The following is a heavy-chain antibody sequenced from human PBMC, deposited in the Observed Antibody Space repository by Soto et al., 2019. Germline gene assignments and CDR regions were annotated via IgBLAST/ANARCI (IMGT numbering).Heavy chain of an antibody. CDR3: ARESGGYYFDY. CDR1: GFTFNTYA. J-gene: IGHJ4*02. D-gene: IGHD3-10*01. Sequence: QVQLMESGGGVVQPGRSLRLSCAASGFTFNTYAMHWVRQAPGKGLEWVAVITPDGTEQYYADSVKGRFTISRDNSKNTLHLQMNSLRGEDTAVYYCARESGGYYFDYWGQGILVTVSS. CDR2: ITPDGTEQ. V-gene: IGHV3-30*04.